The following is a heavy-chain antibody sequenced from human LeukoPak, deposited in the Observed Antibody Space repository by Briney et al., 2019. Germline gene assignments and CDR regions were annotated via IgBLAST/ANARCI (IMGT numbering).Heavy chain of an antibody. D-gene: IGHD1-26*01. J-gene: IGHJ4*02. Sequence: PSETLSLTCAVSGGSISSDSYSWSWIRQPPGKGLEWIGYIYHSGNTYYNPSLKSRVTISVDRSKNQFSLKLSSVTAADTAVYYCTSGSGTYYPFDYWGQGTLVTVSS. V-gene: IGHV4-30-2*01. CDR3: TSGSGTYYPFDY. CDR2: IYHSGNT. CDR1: GGSISSDSYS.